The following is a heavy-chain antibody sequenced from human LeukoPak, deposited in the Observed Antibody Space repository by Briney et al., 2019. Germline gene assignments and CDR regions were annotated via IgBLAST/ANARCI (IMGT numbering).Heavy chain of an antibody. CDR3: ARVRVGATRWDAFDI. CDR1: GGSISSYY. D-gene: IGHD1-26*01. CDR2: IYYSGST. J-gene: IGHJ3*02. Sequence: SETLSLTCTVSGGSISSYYWSWIRQPPGKGLEWIGYIYYSGSTNYNPSLKSRVTISVDTSKNQFSLKLSSVTAADTAVYYCARVRVGATRWDAFDIWGQGTMVTVSS. V-gene: IGHV4-59*01.